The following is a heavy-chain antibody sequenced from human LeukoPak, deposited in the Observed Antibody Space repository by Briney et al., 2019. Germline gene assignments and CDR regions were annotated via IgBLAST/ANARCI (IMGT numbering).Heavy chain of an antibody. V-gene: IGHV4-34*01. Sequence: SETLSLTCAVYGGSFSNYFCSWLRQPPGKGLEGIGEINHGGGTNYNPSLKSRVTISVDTSKNQFSLKLSSVTAADTAVYYCARGLEYDFWSGNYSDGFDVWDQGTMVTVSS. CDR2: INHGGGT. CDR3: ARGLEYDFWSGNYSDGFDV. D-gene: IGHD3/OR15-3a*01. J-gene: IGHJ3*01. CDR1: GGSFSNYF.